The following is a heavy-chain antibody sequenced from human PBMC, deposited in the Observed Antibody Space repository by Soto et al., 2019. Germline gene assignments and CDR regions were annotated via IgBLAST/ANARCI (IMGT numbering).Heavy chain of an antibody. D-gene: IGHD3-10*01. Sequence: QVRLQESGPGLVKPSETLSLTCTVSGDSISRYYWSWIRLSPGKGLEWIGYIYYSGETNYNPSVKSRVTISVDRTKNQFSPKLSSVTAADTAVYYCARDQGGEFLKGSGMDVWGQGTTVTVSS. V-gene: IGHV4-59*01. CDR3: ARDQGGEFLKGSGMDV. CDR1: GDSISRYY. J-gene: IGHJ6*02. CDR2: IYYSGET.